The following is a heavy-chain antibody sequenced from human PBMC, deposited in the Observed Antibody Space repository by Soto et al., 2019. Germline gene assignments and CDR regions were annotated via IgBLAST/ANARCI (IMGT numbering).Heavy chain of an antibody. CDR1: GFTFSSYA. CDR2: ISYDGSNK. Sequence: GGSLRLSCAASGFTFSSYAMHWVRQAPGKGLEWVAVISYDGSNKYYADSVKGRFTISRDNSKNTLYLQMNSLRAEDTAVYYCGASPGYYYYGMDVWGQGTTVTVSS. V-gene: IGHV3-30-3*01. J-gene: IGHJ6*02. CDR3: GASPGYYYYGMDV.